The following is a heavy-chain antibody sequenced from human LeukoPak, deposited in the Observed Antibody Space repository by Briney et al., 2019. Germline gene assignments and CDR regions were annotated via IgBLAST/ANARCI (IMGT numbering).Heavy chain of an antibody. Sequence: GESLKISCKGPGYSFTSYWIGWVRQMPGKGLEWMGIINPGDSYIRYGPSFQGQITISVDKSIKTAYLQWGSLKASDTAMYYCARHSSYCSATSCFPKEWGQGTLVTVSS. CDR2: INPGDSYI. J-gene: IGHJ4*02. CDR1: GYSFTSYW. CDR3: ARHSSYCSATSCFPKE. V-gene: IGHV5-51*01. D-gene: IGHD2-15*01.